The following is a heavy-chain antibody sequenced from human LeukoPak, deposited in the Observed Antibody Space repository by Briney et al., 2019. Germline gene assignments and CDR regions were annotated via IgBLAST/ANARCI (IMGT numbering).Heavy chain of an antibody. Sequence: GGSLRLSCAASGFTFDDYAMHWVRQAPGKGLEWVSGISWNSGSIGYADSVKGRFTISRDNAKNSLYLQMNSLRAEDTALYYCAKDIRLFGELWGSYFDYWGQGTLVTVSS. D-gene: IGHD3-10*02. J-gene: IGHJ4*02. CDR2: ISWNSGSI. V-gene: IGHV3-9*01. CDR3: AKDIRLFGELWGSYFDY. CDR1: GFTFDDYA.